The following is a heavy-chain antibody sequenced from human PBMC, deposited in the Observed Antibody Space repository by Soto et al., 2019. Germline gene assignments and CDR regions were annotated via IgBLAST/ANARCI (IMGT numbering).Heavy chain of an antibody. CDR1: GGTLSSYA. CDR3: AIGSTYSGEFEY. CDR2: FIPIVGTA. V-gene: IGHV1-69*01. Sequence: QVQLVQSGAEVKKPGSSVKVSCKASGGTLSSYAVTWVHRAPGQGIEWVGGFIPIVGTADYAQNFQGRVTIAAAESSTTGYMELSSLRSEDTGVYYCAIGSTYSGEFEYWGQGTLVTVSS. J-gene: IGHJ4*02. D-gene: IGHD1-26*01.